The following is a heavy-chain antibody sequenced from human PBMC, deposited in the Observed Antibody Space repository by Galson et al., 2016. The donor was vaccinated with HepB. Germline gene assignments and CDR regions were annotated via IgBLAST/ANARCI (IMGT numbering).Heavy chain of an antibody. J-gene: IGHJ4*01. CDR2: IVPLLGQT. CDR3: ARDLLTRVTTGAHYY. D-gene: IGHD4-17*01. CDR1: RDSFKSYT. V-gene: IGHV1-69*08. Sequence: SVKVSCKASRDSFKSYTITWVRQAPGQGLEWMGRIVPLLGQTNYAQQFQDRVTITADKSTDTAYLELKNLKSEDTAVYYCARDLLTRVTTGAHYYWGLGTLVTVSS.